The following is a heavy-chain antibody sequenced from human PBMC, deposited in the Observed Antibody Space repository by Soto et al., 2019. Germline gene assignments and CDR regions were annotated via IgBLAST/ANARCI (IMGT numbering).Heavy chain of an antibody. J-gene: IGHJ4*02. CDR2: MTRSGDIT. Sequence: GGSLRLSCAASGFNFGKSSMTWVRQAPGKGLEWIAYMTRSGDITYYADSVRGRFTISRDNAKNSLFLQMNSLRAEDTATYFCERDWWGTNWYYFDYWGQGVLVTVSS. CDR1: GFNFGKSS. CDR3: ERDWWGTNWYYFDY. D-gene: IGHD2-15*01. V-gene: IGHV3-48*01.